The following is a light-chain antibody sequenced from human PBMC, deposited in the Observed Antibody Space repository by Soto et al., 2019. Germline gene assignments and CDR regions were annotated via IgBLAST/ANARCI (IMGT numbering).Light chain of an antibody. CDR2: EIN. V-gene: IGLV2-14*01. CDR3: CSYTRSTTVV. CDR1: SSDVGGYNY. J-gene: IGLJ2*01. Sequence: SALTQPASVSASPGQSITISCTGTSSDVGGYNYVSWYQQYPGKAPKVIIYEINNRPSGVSDRFSGSKSGNTASLTISGLQAEDEADYYCCSYTRSTTVVFGGGTKVTV.